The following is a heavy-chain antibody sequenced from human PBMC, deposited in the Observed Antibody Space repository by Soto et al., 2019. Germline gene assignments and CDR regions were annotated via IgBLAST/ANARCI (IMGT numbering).Heavy chain of an antibody. D-gene: IGHD6-19*01. V-gene: IGHV4-39*07. CDR2: IYHSGST. J-gene: IGHJ6*03. CDR3: ARSSSDLDYYYYYMDV. CDR1: GGSISSGGYY. Sequence: SETLSLTCTVSGGSISSGGYYWSWVRQPPGKGLEWIGEIYHSGSTNYNPSLKSRVTISVDKSKNQFSLKLSSVTAADTAVYYCARSSSDLDYYYYYMDVWGKGTTVTVSS.